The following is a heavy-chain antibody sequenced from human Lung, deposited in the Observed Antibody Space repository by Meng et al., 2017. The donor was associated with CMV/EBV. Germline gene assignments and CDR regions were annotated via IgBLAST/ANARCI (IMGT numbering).Heavy chain of an antibody. V-gene: IGHV1-69*10. CDR1: GGTVDVHA. CDR3: ARLAECSAGNCYFDY. CDR2: LIPLLGMA. Sequence: SGGTVDVHALNWVRQAPGQGLEWLGGLIPLLGMATYSQKFQGRVTITADKTTSTAYMELSSLRSEDRAIYYCARLAECSAGNCYFDYWGQGTLVTVSS. D-gene: IGHD4-23*01. J-gene: IGHJ4*02.